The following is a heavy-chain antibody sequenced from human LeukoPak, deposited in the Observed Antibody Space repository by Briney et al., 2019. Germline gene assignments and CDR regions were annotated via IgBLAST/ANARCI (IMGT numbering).Heavy chain of an antibody. V-gene: IGHV3-23*01. J-gene: IGHJ3*02. Sequence: GGSLRLSCAASGFTFSSYAMTWVRQAPGKGLEWVSSIPASGDPTYYADSVRGRFTVSRDNSKSSLYLQMNGLRAEDTALYYCAKDPNGDYVGAFDMWGQGTMVTVSS. CDR2: IPASGDPT. CDR1: GFTFSSYA. CDR3: AKDPNGDYVGAFDM. D-gene: IGHD4-17*01.